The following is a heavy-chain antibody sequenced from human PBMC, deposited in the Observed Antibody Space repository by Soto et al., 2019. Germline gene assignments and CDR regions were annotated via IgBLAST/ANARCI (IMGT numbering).Heavy chain of an antibody. D-gene: IGHD2-15*01. CDR3: ATCTGGSSCYDYYFEY. CDR2: MNPNSGNT. J-gene: IGHJ4*02. Sequence: QVQLVQSGAEVKKPGASVKVSCKASGYTFTHYDINWVRQATGQGLEWMGWMNPNSGNTGYAQKFQGRVTMTRDTSISTAYMELGSLRSEATAVYYCATCTGGSSCYDYYFEYWGQGTLVTVSS. CDR1: GYTFTHYD. V-gene: IGHV1-8*01.